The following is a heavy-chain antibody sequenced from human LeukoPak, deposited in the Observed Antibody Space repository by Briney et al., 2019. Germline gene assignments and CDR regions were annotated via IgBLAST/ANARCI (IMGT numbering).Heavy chain of an antibody. CDR2: MYTSGST. V-gene: IGHV4-61*02. J-gene: IGHJ4*02. D-gene: IGHD5-12*01. Sequence: SQTLSLTCTVSGGSINSGTYYWSWIRQPAGKGLEWIGRMYTSGSTNYNPSLESRVTISVDTSKNQVSLQLKSVTAEDTAVYYCARDKWLDTFFDYWGQGILVTVSS. CDR1: GGSINSGTYY. CDR3: ARDKWLDTFFDY.